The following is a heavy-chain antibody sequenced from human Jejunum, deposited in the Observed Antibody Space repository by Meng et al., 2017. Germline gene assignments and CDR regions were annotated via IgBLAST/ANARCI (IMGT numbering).Heavy chain of an antibody. J-gene: IGHJ4*02. V-gene: IGHV4-4*02. CDR3: ARAIRERYFDS. CDR1: CASPTVPFD. Sequence: QLRDSVAWLGTPSGALSPSCAVSCASPTVPFDWTWIRQAPGKGLEWFGEVWPSGATYYNPSLSSRITISIDTSNNQFSLEVAFLTAADTAVYYCARAIRERYFDSWGQGTLVTVS. CDR2: VWPSGAT. D-gene: IGHD1-14*01.